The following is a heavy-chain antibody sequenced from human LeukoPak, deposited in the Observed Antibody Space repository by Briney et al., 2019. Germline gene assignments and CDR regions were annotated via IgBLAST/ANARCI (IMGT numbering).Heavy chain of an antibody. V-gene: IGHV3-74*01. CDR1: GNYW. D-gene: IGHD2/OR15-2a*01. Sequence: GGSLRLSCAASGNYWMHWVRQVPGKGLVWVSHINSNGSWTSYADSVKGRFTISKDNAKYTVYLQMNSLRAEDTAVYYCVSFYETYWGRGTLVTVSS. J-gene: IGHJ4*02. CDR3: VSFYETY. CDR2: INSNGSWT.